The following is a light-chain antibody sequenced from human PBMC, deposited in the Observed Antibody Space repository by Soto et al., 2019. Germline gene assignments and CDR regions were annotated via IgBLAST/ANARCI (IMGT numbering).Light chain of an antibody. J-gene: IGLJ3*02. CDR3: QSYDSSNCWV. Sequence: NFMLTQPHSVSESPGKTVTISCTRSSGSIASNYVQWYQQRPGSAPTTVIYEDNQRPSGVPDRFSGSIDSSSNSASLTISGLKTDDEADYYCQSYDSSNCWVFGGGTKLTVL. CDR2: EDN. CDR1: SGSIASNY. V-gene: IGLV6-57*03.